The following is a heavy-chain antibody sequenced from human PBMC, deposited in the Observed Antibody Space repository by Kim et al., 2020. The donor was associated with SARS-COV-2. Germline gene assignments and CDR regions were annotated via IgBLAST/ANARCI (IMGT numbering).Heavy chain of an antibody. CDR3: ARGGPGY. CDR2: IKHSEST. CDR1: GGSFSDYQ. J-gene: IGHJ4*02. V-gene: IGHV4-34*01. Sequence: SETLSLTCAVYGGSFSDYQWSWVRQSPGKGLEWIGQIKHSESTKYNPSLKSRVTISVDASREQFALKLTSVTAADTAVYSCARGGPGYWGQGCLVTVSS.